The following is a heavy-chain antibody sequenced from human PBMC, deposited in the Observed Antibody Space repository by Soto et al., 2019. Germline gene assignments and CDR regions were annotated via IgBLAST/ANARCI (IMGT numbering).Heavy chain of an antibody. V-gene: IGHV4-31*03. Sequence: QVQLQESGPGLVKPSQTLSLTCTVSGGSISSGGYYWSWIRQHPGKGLEWIGYIYYSGSTYYNPSPKSRVTISVDTAKNQCSLKLSSVTAADTAVDYCARAVGMVRGVAWFDPWGQGTLVTVSS. CDR1: GGSISSGGYY. CDR2: IYYSGST. D-gene: IGHD3-10*01. J-gene: IGHJ5*02. CDR3: ARAVGMVRGVAWFDP.